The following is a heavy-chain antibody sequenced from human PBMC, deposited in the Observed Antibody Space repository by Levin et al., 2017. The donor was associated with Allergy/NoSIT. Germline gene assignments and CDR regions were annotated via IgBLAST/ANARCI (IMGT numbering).Heavy chain of an antibody. Sequence: GESLKISCKASGYTFTDYYIHWVRQAPGQGLEWMGWINLNNADTRYAQKFQGRVTMTRDTSMTTAYMDLSSLKSDDTAVYFCARDPIAVAGLSFDYWGQGTLVTISS. CDR1: GYTFTDYY. D-gene: IGHD6-13*01. CDR2: INLNNADT. CDR3: ARDPIAVAGLSFDY. J-gene: IGHJ4*02. V-gene: IGHV1-2*02.